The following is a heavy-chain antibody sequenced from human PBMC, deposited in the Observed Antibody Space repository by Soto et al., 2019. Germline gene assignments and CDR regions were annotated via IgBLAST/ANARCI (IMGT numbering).Heavy chain of an antibody. CDR2: IYQSGVT. D-gene: IGHD1-1*01. CDR1: GDSYSISTFS. V-gene: IGHV4-30-2*01. Sequence: SETLSLTCNMSGDSYSISTFSWSWIRQPPGKALQWIGFIYQSGVTSYNPSLASRVSISLDRSNNQCSLKLKSVTAADTAVYFCAGMPYTSGLRFDPWGQGTLXTV. J-gene: IGHJ5*02. CDR3: AGMPYTSGLRFDP.